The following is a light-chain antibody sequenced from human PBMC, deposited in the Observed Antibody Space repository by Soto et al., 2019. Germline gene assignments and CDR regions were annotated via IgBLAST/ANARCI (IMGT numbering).Light chain of an antibody. J-gene: IGLJ1*01. CDR1: SSNIGSNT. V-gene: IGLV1-44*01. Sequence: QSALTQPPSASGTPGQRVTISCSGSSSNIGSNTVNWYQQLPGTAPKLLIYSNNQRPSGVPDRFSGSKSGTSASLAISGLQSGDEADYYCAAWDDSLNVLYVFGTGTKVTVL. CDR3: AAWDDSLNVLYV. CDR2: SNN.